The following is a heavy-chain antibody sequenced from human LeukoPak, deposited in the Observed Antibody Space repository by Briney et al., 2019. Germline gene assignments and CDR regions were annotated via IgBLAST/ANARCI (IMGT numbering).Heavy chain of an antibody. CDR1: GFTFSNYW. CDR3: AKDGSGLTYYFDN. V-gene: IGHV3-74*01. CDR2: INSDGSRT. J-gene: IGHJ4*02. D-gene: IGHD5-12*01. Sequence: GGSLRLSCAASGFTFSNYWIHWVRQAPGKGLVWVSRINSDGSRTSYADSVKGRFTISRDNAKNTVYLQMSSLRAEDTAMYYCAKDGSGLTYYFDNWGQGTLVTVSP.